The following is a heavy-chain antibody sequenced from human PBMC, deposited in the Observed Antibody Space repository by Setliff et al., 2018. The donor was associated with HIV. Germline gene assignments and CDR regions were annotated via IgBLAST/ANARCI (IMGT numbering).Heavy chain of an antibody. CDR2: IGSSGTPI. V-gene: IGHV3-48*01. CDR1: GFSFSSYW. Sequence: GGSLRLSCAASGFSFSSYWMSWVRQAPGKGLEWLSYIGSSGTPIYYADSVKGRFIISRDDSESTLFLQMNSLRVDDTAVYYCARVRYCGSPSCRKEFDFWGQGTLVTV. CDR3: ARVRYCGSPSCRKEFDF. J-gene: IGHJ4*02. D-gene: IGHD2-21*01.